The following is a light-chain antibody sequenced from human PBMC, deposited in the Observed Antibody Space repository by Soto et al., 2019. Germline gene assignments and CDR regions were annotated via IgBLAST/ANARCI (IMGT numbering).Light chain of an antibody. Sequence: QSVLTQPPSASGTPGQRVTISCSGSSSNVGGNTVNWYQQLPGTAPRLLIYNTNQRPSGVPDRFSGSKSGTSASLAISALRSEDEAVYYCASWDDTLHVLFGGGTKLTVL. J-gene: IGLJ3*02. CDR2: NTN. CDR1: SSNVGGNT. CDR3: ASWDDTLHVL. V-gene: IGLV1-44*01.